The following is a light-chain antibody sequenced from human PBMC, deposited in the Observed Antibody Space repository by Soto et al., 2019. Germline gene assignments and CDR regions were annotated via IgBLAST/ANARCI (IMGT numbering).Light chain of an antibody. V-gene: IGKV3D-15*01. J-gene: IGKJ4*01. Sequence: TVLTQSPATLSVSPGERASLSCRASQSVSINLAWYQQKSGQAPRLLIYGASTRATGIPARFSGSGSGTDFTLTISSLQSEDFGVYFCQQYDNWPLTFGGGTKVDIK. CDR2: GAS. CDR3: QQYDNWPLT. CDR1: QSVSIN.